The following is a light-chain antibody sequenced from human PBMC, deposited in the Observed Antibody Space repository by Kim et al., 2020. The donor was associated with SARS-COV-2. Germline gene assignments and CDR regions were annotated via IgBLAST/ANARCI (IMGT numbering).Light chain of an antibody. CDR2: SNN. CDR3: ATWDDSLSGLV. Sequence: GQRVTNSCSGSTSKVGNKNVSWYQHLPGTAPKLLIYSNNLRPSGVADRFSASKGGTSASLAISGLKSEDEGDYYCATWDDSLSGLVFGGGTKVTVL. J-gene: IGLJ3*02. V-gene: IGLV1-44*01. CDR1: TSKVGNKN.